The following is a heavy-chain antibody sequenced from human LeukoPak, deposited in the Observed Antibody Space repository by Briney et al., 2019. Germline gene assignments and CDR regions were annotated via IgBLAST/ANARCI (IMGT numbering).Heavy chain of an antibody. CDR1: GYTFTSYG. CDR2: ISAYNGNT. J-gene: IGHJ3*02. V-gene: IGHV1-18*01. CDR3: ARDTSDSLGAFDI. Sequence: ASVTVSCKASGYTFTSYGISWVRQAPGQGLEWMGWISAYNGNTNYAQKLQGRVTITTDTSTSTAYMELSSLESDDTAVYYCARDTSDSLGAFDIWGQGTMVTVSS. D-gene: IGHD3-16*01.